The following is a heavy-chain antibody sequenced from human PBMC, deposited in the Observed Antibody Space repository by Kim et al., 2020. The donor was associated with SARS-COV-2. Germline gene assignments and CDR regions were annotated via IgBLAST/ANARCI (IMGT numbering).Heavy chain of an antibody. V-gene: IGHV3-9*01. D-gene: IGHD1-26*01. J-gene: IGHJ4*02. CDR3: AKGLSGSYWSYFDY. Sequence: ADSVKGRFTRSQDNAKNSLYLQMNKLRAEDTAVYYCAKGLSGSYWSYFDYWGQGTLVTVSS.